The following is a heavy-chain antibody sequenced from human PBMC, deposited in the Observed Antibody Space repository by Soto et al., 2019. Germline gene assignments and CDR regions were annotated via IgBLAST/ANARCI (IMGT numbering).Heavy chain of an antibody. CDR1: GYTFTSYA. Sequence: ASVKVSCKASGYTFTSYAMHWVRQAPGQRLEWMGWINAGNGNTKYSQKFQGRVTITRDTSASTAYMELSSLRSEDTAVYYCARRYSSSWGFDYWGQGTLVTVSS. CDR3: ARRYSSSWGFDY. CDR2: INAGNGNT. D-gene: IGHD6-13*01. J-gene: IGHJ4*02. V-gene: IGHV1-3*01.